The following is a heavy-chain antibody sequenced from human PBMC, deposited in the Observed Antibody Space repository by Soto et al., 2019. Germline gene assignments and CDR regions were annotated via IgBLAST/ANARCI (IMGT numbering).Heavy chain of an antibody. Sequence: QITLKESGPPLVKPTQTLTLTCTFSGFSLSTIGVGVGWIRQPPGKALEWLALIYWDDDKRYSPSLKSRLTVIKDTSKNQVVLTMTNMDPVDTTTYYCVQSRCGGDCLQSYSSHSYYGLDVWCQGTTVTVSS. D-gene: IGHD2-21*02. CDR3: VQSRCGGDCLQSYSSHSYYGLDV. CDR1: GFSLSTIGVG. CDR2: IYWDDDK. V-gene: IGHV2-5*02. J-gene: IGHJ6*02.